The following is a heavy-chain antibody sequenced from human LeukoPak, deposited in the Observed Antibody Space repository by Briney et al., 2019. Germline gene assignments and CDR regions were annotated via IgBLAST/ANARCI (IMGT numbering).Heavy chain of an antibody. D-gene: IGHD3-10*01. CDR1: GGSISSYY. V-gene: IGHV4-59*01. CDR3: GRDRVLWRGDYYYYMDV. CDR2: IYHSGST. Sequence: SAALSLTYTVSGGSISSYYWSWIRPSPGKGLGWIGYIYHSGSTNYNPTLKSRVTISRDPSKNQVSMKLSSVTAADTAVYYCGRDRVLWRGDYYYYMDVWGKGTTVTISS. J-gene: IGHJ6*03.